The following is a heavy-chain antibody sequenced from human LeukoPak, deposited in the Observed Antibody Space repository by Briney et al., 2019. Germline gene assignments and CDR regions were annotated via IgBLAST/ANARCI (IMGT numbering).Heavy chain of an antibody. CDR1: GFTFSSYA. V-gene: IGHV3-23*01. CDR2: ISGSGGST. D-gene: IGHD1-7*01. CDR3: AKDQLELRVYSFLVFDY. Sequence: PGGSLRLSCAASGFTFSSYAMSWVRQAPGRGLEWVSAISGSGGSTYYADSVKGRFTISRDNSKNTLYLQMNSLRAEDTAVYYCAKDQLELRVYSFLVFDYWGQGTLVTVSS. J-gene: IGHJ4*02.